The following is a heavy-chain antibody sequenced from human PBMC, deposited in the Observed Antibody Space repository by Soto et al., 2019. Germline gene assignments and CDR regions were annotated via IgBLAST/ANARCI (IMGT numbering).Heavy chain of an antibody. D-gene: IGHD6-13*01. CDR3: AREARDGYSSSWYYVY. Sequence: ASVKVSCKASGYTFTSYGISWVRQAPGQGLEWMGWISAYNGNTNYAQKLQGRVTMTTDTSTSTAYMELRSLRSDDTAVYYCAREARDGYSSSWYYVYWGQGTLVTVSS. CDR2: ISAYNGNT. J-gene: IGHJ4*02. CDR1: GYTFTSYG. V-gene: IGHV1-18*01.